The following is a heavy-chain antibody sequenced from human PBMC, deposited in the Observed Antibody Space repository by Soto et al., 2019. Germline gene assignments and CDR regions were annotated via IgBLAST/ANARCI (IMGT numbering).Heavy chain of an antibody. J-gene: IGHJ6*02. CDR1: GFTISISS. V-gene: IGHV3-48*02. D-gene: IGHD3-22*01. CDR2: IRDSGSNT. CDR3: ARYYYDSSGYDGMDV. Sequence: GGSLRLSCAAFGFTISISSISLCGHPPGRGREGVAYIRDSGSNTLYADSVKGRFTVSRDTAKNSLYLQMSGLRDEDRAVYYCARYYYDSSGYDGMDVWGQGTTVTVSS.